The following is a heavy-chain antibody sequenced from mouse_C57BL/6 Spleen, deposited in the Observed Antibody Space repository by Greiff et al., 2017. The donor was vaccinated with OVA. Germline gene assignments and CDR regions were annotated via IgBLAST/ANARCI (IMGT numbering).Heavy chain of an antibody. Sequence: QVQMQQPGAELVRPGSSVKLSCKASGYTFTSYRMHWVKQRPIQGLEWIGNIDPSDSETHYNQKFKDKATLTVDKSSSTAYMQLSSLTSEDSAVYYCARLHSSGYSYYFDYWGQGTTLTVSS. CDR3: ARLHSSGYSYYFDY. J-gene: IGHJ2*01. CDR2: IDPSDSET. V-gene: IGHV1-52*01. D-gene: IGHD3-2*02. CDR1: GYTFTSYR.